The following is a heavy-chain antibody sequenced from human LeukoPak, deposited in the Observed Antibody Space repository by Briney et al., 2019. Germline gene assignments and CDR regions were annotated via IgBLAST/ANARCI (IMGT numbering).Heavy chain of an antibody. CDR1: GFPFSSYW. CDR3: ANEVRPNDH. D-gene: IGHD2-2*01. Sequence: PGGSLRLSCAASGFPFSSYWMSWVRQAPGKGLEWVANIRHDGSETYYVDSLRGRFTISRDNAKNTLYLQMNSLRPEDTAVYYCANEVRPNDHWGQGTLVTVSS. CDR2: IRHDGSET. J-gene: IGHJ4*02. V-gene: IGHV3-7*03.